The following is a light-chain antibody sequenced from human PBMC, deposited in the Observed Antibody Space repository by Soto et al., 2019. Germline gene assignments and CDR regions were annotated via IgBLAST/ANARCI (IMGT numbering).Light chain of an antibody. CDR1: QGIGSW. J-gene: IGKJ4*01. V-gene: IGKV1-12*01. CDR3: QQANSFPHT. CDR2: DAS. Sequence: DIQMTQSPSSVSASVGDRVTITCRASQGIGSWLAWYQQKPGKAPNLLIYDASKLHSGVPSRFSGSGSGTDFSLTISSLQPEDFANYYCQQANSFPHTFGGGTKVEI.